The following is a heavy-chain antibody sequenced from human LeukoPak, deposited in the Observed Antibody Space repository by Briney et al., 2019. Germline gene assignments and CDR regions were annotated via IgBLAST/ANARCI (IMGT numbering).Heavy chain of an antibody. CDR3: ARVERWLQLYFDY. D-gene: IGHD5-24*01. Sequence: GEALNIYCKGSGYIFTSYWIRWVRQMPGKGLEWMAIIYPGDSDNRYSPSFQGQVTISADKSISTAYLRWSSLKASDTAMYYCARVERWLQLYFDYWGQGTLVTVSS. V-gene: IGHV5-51*01. CDR2: IYPGDSDN. J-gene: IGHJ4*02. CDR1: GYIFTSYW.